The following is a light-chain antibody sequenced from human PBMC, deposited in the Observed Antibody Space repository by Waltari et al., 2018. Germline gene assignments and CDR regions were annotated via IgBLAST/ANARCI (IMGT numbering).Light chain of an antibody. V-gene: IGLV2-14*03. Sequence: QSALTQPASVSGSPGQSITISCTGTSSDVGVHNYVSWYQQHPGKAPKLMIYAVNKLASGVSYRFSGSSSSNTASLTISVLQAEDEADYYCSSYTSSNTWVFGGGTKLTVL. J-gene: IGLJ3*02. CDR3: SSYTSSNTWV. CDR2: AVN. CDR1: SSDVGVHNY.